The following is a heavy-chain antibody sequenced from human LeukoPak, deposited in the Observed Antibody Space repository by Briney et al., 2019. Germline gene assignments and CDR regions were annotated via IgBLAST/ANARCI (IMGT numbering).Heavy chain of an antibody. CDR3: ARVNTPDYYGSGSYYNIPRPPNYYYYYMDV. V-gene: IGHV4-38-2*02. CDR1: NYSISSGYY. J-gene: IGHJ6*03. Sequence: SETLSLTCTVSNYSISSGYYWAWIRQPPGKGLEWIGNIYDSGSTYYNASLQSRVTISIDTSKNQFSLRLSSVTAADTAMYYCARVNTPDYYGSGSYYNIPRPPNYYYYYMDVWGKGTTVTISS. D-gene: IGHD3-10*01. CDR2: IYDSGST.